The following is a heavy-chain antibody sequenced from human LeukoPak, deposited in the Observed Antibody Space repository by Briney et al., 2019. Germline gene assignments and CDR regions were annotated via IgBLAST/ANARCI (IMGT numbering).Heavy chain of an antibody. Sequence: PGRSLRLSCAASGFTFSSYAIHWVRQAPGKGLEWVAVISYDGSNKYYADSVKGRFTISRDNSKNTLYLQMNSLRVEDTAVYYCAKDGVGTSTADFWGQGTLVTVSS. CDR1: GFTFSSYA. CDR2: ISYDGSNK. CDR3: AKDGVGTSTADF. D-gene: IGHD1-26*01. J-gene: IGHJ4*02. V-gene: IGHV3-30*04.